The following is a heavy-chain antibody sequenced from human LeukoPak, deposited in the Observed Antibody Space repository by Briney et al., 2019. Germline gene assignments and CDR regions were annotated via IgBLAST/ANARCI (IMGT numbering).Heavy chain of an antibody. CDR1: GHTFTTLD. J-gene: IGHJ4*02. D-gene: IGHD3-3*01. Sequence: ASVKVSCKASGHTFTTLDINWVRQATGQGLEWMGWINTNSGNTGNAQKFQGRVTITRDTSISTAYMELSSLTSEDTAVYYCARPPYYDFWNGHYPDFWGQGTLVTVSS. CDR3: ARPPYYDFWNGHYPDF. CDR2: INTNSGNT. V-gene: IGHV1-8*03.